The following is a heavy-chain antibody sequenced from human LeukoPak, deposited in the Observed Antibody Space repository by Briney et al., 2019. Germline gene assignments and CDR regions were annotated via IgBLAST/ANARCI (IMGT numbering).Heavy chain of an antibody. CDR3: ERDLLGWELHYFDY. V-gene: IGHV4-34*01. CDR1: GGSFSGYY. Sequence: PSETLSPTCAVYGGSFSGYYWSWIRQPPGKGLEWIGEINHSGSTNYNPSLKSRVTISVDTSKNQFSLKLSSVTAADTAVYYCERDLLGWELHYFDYWGQGTLVTVSS. J-gene: IGHJ4*02. CDR2: INHSGST. D-gene: IGHD1-26*01.